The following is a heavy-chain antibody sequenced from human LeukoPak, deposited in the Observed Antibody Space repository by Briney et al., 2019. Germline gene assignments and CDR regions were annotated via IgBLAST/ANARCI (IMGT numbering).Heavy chain of an antibody. CDR1: GFTFSSYA. Sequence: PGGSLRLSCAASGFTFSSYAMSWVRQAPGKGLEWVLSICGSGGSTYYADSVKGRFTSSRDNSKNTLYLQMNSLRADGRALYYCARIRRARYGMDVWGQGTTVTVSS. CDR3: ARIRRARYGMDV. CDR2: ICGSGGST. V-gene: IGHV3-23*01. D-gene: IGHD6-6*01. J-gene: IGHJ6*02.